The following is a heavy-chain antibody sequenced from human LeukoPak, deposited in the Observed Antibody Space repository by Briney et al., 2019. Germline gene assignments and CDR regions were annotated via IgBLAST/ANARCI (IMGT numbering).Heavy chain of an antibody. J-gene: IGHJ4*02. CDR3: ARDTWYYFDY. D-gene: IGHD2-8*02. CDR2: ISSSSTYI. V-gene: IGHV3-21*01. Sequence: GGSLRLSCAASGFTFSSSTMTWVRQSPGKGLEWVSSISSSSTYIYYADSVKGRFIISRDNAKNSLYLQMNSLRAEDTAVYYCARDTWYYFDYWGQGTLVTVSS. CDR1: GFTFSSST.